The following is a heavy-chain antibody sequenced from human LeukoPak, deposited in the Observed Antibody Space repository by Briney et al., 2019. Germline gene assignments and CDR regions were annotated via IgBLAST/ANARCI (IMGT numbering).Heavy chain of an antibody. CDR3: ARVGRCSSTSCYSPDYYYYGMDV. J-gene: IGHJ6*02. CDR1: GYTFTSYG. CDR2: ISAYNGNT. V-gene: IGHV1-18*01. D-gene: IGHD2-2*01. Sequence: ASVKVSCKASGYTFTSYGISWVRQAPGQGLEWMGWISAYNGNTNYAQKLQGRVTMTTDTSTSTAYMELRSLRSDDTAVYYCARVGRCSSTSCYSPDYYYYGMDVWGQGTTVTVSS.